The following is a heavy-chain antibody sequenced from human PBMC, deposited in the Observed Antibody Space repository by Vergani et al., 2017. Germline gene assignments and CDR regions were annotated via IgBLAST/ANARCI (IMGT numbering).Heavy chain of an antibody. D-gene: IGHD2/OR15-2a*01. CDR2: IYYSGST. CDR1: GGSFSGYY. V-gene: IGHV4-34*01. J-gene: IGHJ3*02. CDR3: ARVSRVRSVFDAFDI. Sequence: QVQLQQWGAGLLKPSETLSLTCAVYGGSFSGYYWSWIRQPPGKGLERIGYIYYSGSTYYNPSLKSRVTISVDTSKNQFSLKLSSVTAADTAVYYCARVSRVRSVFDAFDIWGQGTMVTVSS.